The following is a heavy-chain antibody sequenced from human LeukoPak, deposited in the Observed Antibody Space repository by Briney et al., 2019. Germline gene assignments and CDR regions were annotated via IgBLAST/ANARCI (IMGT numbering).Heavy chain of an antibody. V-gene: IGHV3-74*01. CDR3: AKNWGSLDY. CDR1: GFIFSLYW. J-gene: IGHJ4*02. D-gene: IGHD7-27*01. Sequence: GGSLRLSCKASGFIFSLYWMHWVRQVPGKGLVWVSRIEGGAIDTDYADFVKGRFTISRDNAKNTVYLQMNSLRAEDTAVYYCAKNWGSLDYWGPGTLVTVSS. CDR2: IEGGAIDT.